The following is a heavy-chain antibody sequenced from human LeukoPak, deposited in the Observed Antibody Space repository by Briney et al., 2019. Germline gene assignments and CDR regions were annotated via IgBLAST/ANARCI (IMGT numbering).Heavy chain of an antibody. CDR3: ARAPLVGASEIDY. V-gene: IGHV3-21*01. J-gene: IGHJ4*02. CDR1: GFTFSSYS. CDR2: ISSSSSYI. D-gene: IGHD1-26*01. Sequence: GGSLRLSCAASGFTFSSYSMNWVRQAPGKGLEWVSSISSSSSYIYYADSVKGRFTISRDNAKNSLYLQMNSLRAEDTAVYYCARAPLVGASEIDYWGQGTLVTASS.